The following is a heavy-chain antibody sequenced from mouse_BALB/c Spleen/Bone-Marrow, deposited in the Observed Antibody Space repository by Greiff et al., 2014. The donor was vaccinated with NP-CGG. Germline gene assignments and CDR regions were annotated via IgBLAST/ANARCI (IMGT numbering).Heavy chain of an antibody. CDR3: ATYYYGSSWGFAY. CDR2: IDPANGNT. J-gene: IGHJ3*01. CDR1: GFNIKDTY. D-gene: IGHD1-1*01. Sequence: VQLQQPGAELVEPGASVKLSCTASGFNIKDTYMHWVKQRPEQGLEWIGRIDPANGNTKYDPKFQGKATITADTSSNTAYLQLSSLTSEDTAVYYCATYYYGSSWGFAYWGQGTLVTVSA. V-gene: IGHV14-3*02.